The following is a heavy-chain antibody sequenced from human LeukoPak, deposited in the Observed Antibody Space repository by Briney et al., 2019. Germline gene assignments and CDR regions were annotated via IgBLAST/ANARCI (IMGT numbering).Heavy chain of an antibody. CDR1: GYTFTGYY. Sequence: ASVKVSCKASGYTFTGYYMHWVRQAPGQGLEWMGWINPNSGGTNYAQKFQGWVTMTRDTSISTAYMELSRLRSDDTAAYYCARGGVLGSPGPWDYWGQGTLVTVSS. D-gene: IGHD2-8*01. CDR2: INPNSGGT. CDR3: ARGGVLGSPGPWDY. J-gene: IGHJ4*02. V-gene: IGHV1-2*04.